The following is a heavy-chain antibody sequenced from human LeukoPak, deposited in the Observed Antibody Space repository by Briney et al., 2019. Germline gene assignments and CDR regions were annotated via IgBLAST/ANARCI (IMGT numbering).Heavy chain of an antibody. D-gene: IGHD6-13*01. J-gene: IGHJ4*02. CDR2: ISSGSGTT. CDR3: ATGPEYSSSWYYFDY. Sequence: GGSLRLSCAASGLTFSTYAMSWVRQAPGKGLEWVSGISSGSGTTYYADSVKGRFTISRDNSKNTLYLQMNSLRAEDTAVYYCATGPEYSSSWYYFDYWGQGTLVTVSS. V-gene: IGHV3-23*01. CDR1: GLTFSTYA.